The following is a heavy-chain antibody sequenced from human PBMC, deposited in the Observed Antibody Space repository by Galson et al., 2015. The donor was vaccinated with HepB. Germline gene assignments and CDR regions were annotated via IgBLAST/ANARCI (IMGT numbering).Heavy chain of an antibody. CDR1: DGSFIGYY. D-gene: IGHD6-19*01. CDR3: ARDGSGWYIPHFDY. CDR2: INHSGSA. V-gene: IGHV4-34*01. Sequence: ETLSLTCSVYDGSFIGYYWSWIRQPPGKGLEWIGEINHSGSANYSPSLKSRVTISIDTSKNQFSLKLNSLTAADTAVYYCARDGSGWYIPHFDYWGKGGLVTVSS. J-gene: IGHJ4*02.